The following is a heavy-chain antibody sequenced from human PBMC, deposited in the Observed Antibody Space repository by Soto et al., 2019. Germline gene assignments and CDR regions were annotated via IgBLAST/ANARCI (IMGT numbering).Heavy chain of an antibody. J-gene: IGHJ6*02. Sequence: PGGSLRLSCAASGFTFSSYAMHWVRQAPGKGLEWVAVISYDGSNKYYADSVKGRFTISRDNSKNTLYLQMNSLRAEDTAAYYCARDLRVYRYGYGMDVWGQGTTVTVSS. CDR3: ARDLRVYRYGYGMDV. CDR2: ISYDGSNK. D-gene: IGHD5-18*01. V-gene: IGHV3-30-3*01. CDR1: GFTFSSYA.